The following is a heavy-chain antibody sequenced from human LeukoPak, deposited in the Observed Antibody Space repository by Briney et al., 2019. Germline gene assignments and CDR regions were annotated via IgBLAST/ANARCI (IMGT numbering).Heavy chain of an antibody. D-gene: IGHD2-2*01. CDR2: ISSSSSTI. CDR3: AREDEVAADNAFEI. V-gene: IGHV3-48*01. J-gene: IGHJ3*02. CDR1: GFTSSSYS. Sequence: GGSLRLSCAASGFTSSSYSMNWVRQAPGKGLEWVSYISSSSSTIYYADSVKGRFTISRDNAKNSLYLQMNSLRAEDTAVYYCAREDEVAADNAFEIWGQGTMVTVSS.